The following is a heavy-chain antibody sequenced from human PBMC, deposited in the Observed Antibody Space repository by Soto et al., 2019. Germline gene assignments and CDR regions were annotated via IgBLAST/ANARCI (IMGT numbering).Heavy chain of an antibody. J-gene: IGHJ4*02. Sequence: EVQLVESGGGLVQPGGSLRLSCAASGFTFSSYSMNWVRQAPGKGLEWVSYISSSSSTIYYADSVKGRFTISRDNAKNSLYLQMNSLRAEDTAVYYCASPHDYYDFWSGYYTFDYWGQGTLVTVSS. D-gene: IGHD3-3*01. CDR1: GFTFSSYS. V-gene: IGHV3-48*01. CDR2: ISSSSSTI. CDR3: ASPHDYYDFWSGYYTFDY.